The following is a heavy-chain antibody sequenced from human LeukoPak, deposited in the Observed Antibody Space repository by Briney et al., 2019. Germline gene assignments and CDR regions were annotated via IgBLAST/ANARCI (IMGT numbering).Heavy chain of an antibody. CDR2: IYYRGST. V-gene: IGHV4-31*03. CDR3: ARATGYCGSSSCYSLDY. Sequence: SQTLSLTCTVSGGSVSSAGYYWSWIRQHPGKAPEWIGYIYYRGSTYFNPSLKSRVTIPVDTSANQFSLKLSSVTAADTAVYYCARATGYCGSSSCYSLDYWGQGTLVTVSS. J-gene: IGHJ4*02. D-gene: IGHD2-2*01. CDR1: GGSVSSAGYY.